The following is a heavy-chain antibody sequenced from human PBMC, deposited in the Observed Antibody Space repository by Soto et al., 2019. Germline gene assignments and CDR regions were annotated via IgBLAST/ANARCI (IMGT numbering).Heavy chain of an antibody. J-gene: IGHJ4*02. CDR2: IYSGGST. D-gene: IGHD3-22*01. CDR3: ARDSSGYYLDY. V-gene: IGHV3-53*01. Sequence: LRLSCAASGFTVRSHYMSWVRQAPGKGLEWVSVIYSGGSTYYADSVKGRFTISRDNSKNTLYLQMNSLRAEDTAVYYCARDSSGYYLDYWGQGTLVTVSS. CDR1: GFTVRSHY.